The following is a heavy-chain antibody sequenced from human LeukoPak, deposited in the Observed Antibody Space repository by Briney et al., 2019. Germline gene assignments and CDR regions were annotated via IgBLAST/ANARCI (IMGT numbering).Heavy chain of an antibody. J-gene: IGHJ5*02. CDR1: GYSISNGYY. CDR2: IYHSGST. V-gene: IGHV4-38-2*01. CDR3: ARSLVVIATNWFDP. Sequence: SETLSLTCAVSGYSISNGYYRGWIRPPPGKGLEWIGSIYHSGSTYYNPSLKSRVTISVDTSKNQFSLKLSSVTAADTAVYYCARSLVVIATNWFDPWGQGTLVTVSS. D-gene: IGHD2-21*01.